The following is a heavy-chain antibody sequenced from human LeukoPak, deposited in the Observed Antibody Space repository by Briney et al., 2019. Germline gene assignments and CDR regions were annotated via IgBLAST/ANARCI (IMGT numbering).Heavy chain of an antibody. CDR2: IYSAGSGGNT. Sequence: GGSLRLSCAAPGFIVSGNYMSWVRQAPGKGLEWVATIYSAGSGGNTYYADSVKGRFTISRDNSKNTLYLQMNSLRAEDTAVYYCARDSDSSSWYGGYYYYGMDVWGQGTTVTVSS. CDR3: ARDSDSSSWYGGYYYYGMDV. CDR1: GFIVSGNY. V-gene: IGHV3-53*05. J-gene: IGHJ6*02. D-gene: IGHD6-13*01.